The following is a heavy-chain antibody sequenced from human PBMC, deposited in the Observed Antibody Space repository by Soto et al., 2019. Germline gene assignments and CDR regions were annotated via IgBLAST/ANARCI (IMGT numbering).Heavy chain of an antibody. D-gene: IGHD2-21*01. Sequence: SETLSLTCAVPGGSISSGGYSWSCIRQPPGKGLEWIGYIYHSGSTYYNPSLKSRVTISVDRSKNQFSLKLSSVTAADTAVYYCARGNVVAIDYWGQGTLVTVSS. CDR3: ARGNVVAIDY. V-gene: IGHV4-30-2*01. J-gene: IGHJ4*02. CDR2: IYHSGST. CDR1: GGSISSGGYS.